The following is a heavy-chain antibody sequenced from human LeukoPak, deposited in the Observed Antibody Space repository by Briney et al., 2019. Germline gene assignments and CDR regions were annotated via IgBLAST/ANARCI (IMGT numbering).Heavy chain of an antibody. CDR2: IYYSGDT. D-gene: IGHD6-19*01. J-gene: IGHJ6*03. CDR1: GGSISSSSYY. Sequence: PSETLSLTCTVSGGSISSSSYYWGWIRQPPGKGLEWIGSIYYSGDTYYNPSLKNRPVTISVDTSKNQFSLRLSSVTAADTAVYYCARHQWHYYYYMGVWGKGSTVTVSS. CDR3: ARHQWHYYYYMGV. V-gene: IGHV4-39*01.